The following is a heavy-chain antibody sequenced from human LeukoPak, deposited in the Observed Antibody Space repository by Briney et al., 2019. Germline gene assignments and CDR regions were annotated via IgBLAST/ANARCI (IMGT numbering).Heavy chain of an antibody. CDR2: IIPIFGTA. D-gene: IGHD5-12*01. V-gene: IGHV1-69*13. CDR3: ARARGYSGYEILYYFDY. CDR1: GGTFSSYA. J-gene: IGHJ4*02. Sequence: ASVTVSCTASGGTFSSYAISWVRQAPGQGLEWMGGIIPIFGTANYAQKFQGRVTITADESTSTAYMELSSLRSEDTAVYYCARARGYSGYEILYYFDYWGQGTLVTVSS.